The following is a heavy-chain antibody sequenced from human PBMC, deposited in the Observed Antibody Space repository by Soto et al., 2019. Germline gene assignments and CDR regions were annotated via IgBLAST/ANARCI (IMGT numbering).Heavy chain of an antibody. D-gene: IGHD3-10*01. J-gene: IGHJ6*02. CDR2: IIPIFGTA. V-gene: IGHV1-69*01. Sequence: QVQLVQSGAEVKKPGSSVKVSCKASGGTFSSYAISWVRQAPGQGLEWMGGIIPIFGTANYAQKFQGRVTITAEESTTTAYRELSSLRSEDTAVYYCARSRYGSGSYDPYYYYGMDVWGQGTTVTVSS. CDR3: ARSRYGSGSYDPYYYYGMDV. CDR1: GGTFSSYA.